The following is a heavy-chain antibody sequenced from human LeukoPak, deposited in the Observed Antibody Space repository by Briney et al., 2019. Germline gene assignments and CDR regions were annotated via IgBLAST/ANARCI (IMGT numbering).Heavy chain of an antibody. Sequence: GGSLRLSCAASGFTFRSYWMSWVRQAPGKGLEWVADINQDGSEKYYVDSVKGRFTISRDNAKNSLYLQMNSLRDEDTAVYYCAKTEPRIAAHYYYYYYMDVWGKGTTVTVSS. V-gene: IGHV3-7*01. CDR3: AKTEPRIAAHYYYYYYMDV. CDR2: INQDGSEK. D-gene: IGHD6-6*01. CDR1: GFTFRSYW. J-gene: IGHJ6*03.